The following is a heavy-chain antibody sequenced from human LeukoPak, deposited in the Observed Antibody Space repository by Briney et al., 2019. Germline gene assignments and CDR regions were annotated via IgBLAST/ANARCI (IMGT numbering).Heavy chain of an antibody. CDR3: AKGYCSSTSCFQILGY. CDR2: ISGSGGST. CDR1: GFTFSSYA. D-gene: IGHD2-2*01. V-gene: IGHV3-23*01. J-gene: IGHJ4*02. Sequence: GGSLRLSCAASGFTFSSYAMSGVRQAPGKGLEWGSAISGSGGSTYYADSVKGRFTISRDNSKNTLYLQMNSLRTEDTAVYYCAKGYCSSTSCFQILGYWGQGTLVTVSS.